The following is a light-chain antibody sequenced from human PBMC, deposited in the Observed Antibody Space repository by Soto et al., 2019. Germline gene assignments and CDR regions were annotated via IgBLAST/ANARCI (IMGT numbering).Light chain of an antibody. V-gene: IGKV3-11*01. CDR1: QSVSSH. Sequence: EIVLTQSPATLSLSPGERATLSCRASQSVSSHLAWYQQKPGQAPRLLIYDASNRATGIPARFSGSGSGTDFTLTISSLEPEDSAVYYCQQRSNWPPVFTFGPGTKVDIK. CDR3: QQRSNWPPVFT. CDR2: DAS. J-gene: IGKJ3*01.